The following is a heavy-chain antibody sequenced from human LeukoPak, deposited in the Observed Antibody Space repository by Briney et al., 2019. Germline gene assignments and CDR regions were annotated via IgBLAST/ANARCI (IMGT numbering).Heavy chain of an antibody. J-gene: IGHJ4*02. V-gene: IGHV4-39*01. CDR3: ARSRDVDTAMAS. D-gene: IGHD5-18*01. CDR2: IYYSGST. Sequence: SETLSLTCTVSGGSISSSSYHWGWIRQPPGKGLEWIGSIYYSGSTYYNPPLKSRVTISVDTSKNQFSLKLSSVTAADTAVYYCARSRDVDTAMASWGQGTLVTVSS. CDR1: GGSISSSSYH.